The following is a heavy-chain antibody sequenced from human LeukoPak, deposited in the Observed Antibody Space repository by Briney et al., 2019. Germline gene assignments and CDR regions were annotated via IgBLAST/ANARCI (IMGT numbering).Heavy chain of an antibody. J-gene: IGHJ4*02. V-gene: IGHV4-34*01. CDR1: GGSFSGYY. CDR2: INHSGST. D-gene: IGHD3-10*02. CDR3: ARHYYVRGVIIAGRPFDY. Sequence: SETLSLTCAVYGGSFSGYYWSWIRQPPGKGLEWIGEINHSGSTNYNPSLKSRVTISVDTSKNQFSLKLSSVTAADTAVYYCARHYYVRGVIIAGRPFDYWGQGTLVTVSS.